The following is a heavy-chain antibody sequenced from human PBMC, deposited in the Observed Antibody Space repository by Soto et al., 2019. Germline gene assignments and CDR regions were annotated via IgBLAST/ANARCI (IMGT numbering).Heavy chain of an antibody. Sequence: QVHLQESGPGLVKPSGTLSLTCAVSGGSISTNQWWNWVRQAPGKGLEWIGEIFHVESTNYNPSLKSRVIISVDKSKNQFSLNLSSVTAADTAVYYCARLQPDTSGYYFDHWGQGALVTVSS. D-gene: IGHD3-3*01. CDR2: IFHVEST. V-gene: IGHV4-4*02. CDR3: ARLQPDTSGYYFDH. J-gene: IGHJ4*02. CDR1: GGSISTNQW.